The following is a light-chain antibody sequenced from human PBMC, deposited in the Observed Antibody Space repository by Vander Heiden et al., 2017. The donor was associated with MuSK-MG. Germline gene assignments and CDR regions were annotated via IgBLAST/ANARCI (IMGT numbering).Light chain of an antibody. CDR2: ATS. Sequence: EVACTQSPCMLLLSPGERSTLSRSDSQSIGTYFLAWYQQSPGQAPRLLIYATSKRASGIPDRFSGSGSGTDFTLTISRLEPEDSAVYYCQHDGNPPLTFGGGTSVEIK. V-gene: IGKV3-20*01. J-gene: IGKJ4*01. CDR3: QHDGNPPLT. CDR1: QSIGTYF.